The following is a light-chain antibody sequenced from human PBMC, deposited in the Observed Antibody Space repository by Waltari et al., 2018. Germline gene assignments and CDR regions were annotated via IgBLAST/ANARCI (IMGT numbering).Light chain of an antibody. J-gene: IGLJ3*02. CDR2: RSD. V-gene: IGLV1-44*01. CDR3: ASWDDSLNGHWV. Sequence: QSVLTQPPSASGTPGQRVTISCSGSAPNIGGNLVTWYQQLPGKAPKLLIYRSDQRPSGVPDRFSGSKSGTSASLAISGLQSEDEADYYCASWDDSLNGHWVFGGGTKVTVL. CDR1: APNIGGNL.